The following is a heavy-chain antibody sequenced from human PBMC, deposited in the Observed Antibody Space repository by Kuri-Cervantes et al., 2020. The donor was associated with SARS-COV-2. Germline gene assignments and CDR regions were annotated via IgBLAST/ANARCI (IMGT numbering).Heavy chain of an antibody. CDR1: GYSISSGYY. CDR2: IYHSGST. Sequence: SETLSLTCTVSGYSISSGYYWCWIRQPPGKGLERIGSIYHSGSTYYNPPLKSRVTISVDTSKNQFSLKLSSVTAADTAVYYCARVKYSSSWYGDWFDPWGQGTLVTVSS. CDR3: ARVKYSSSWYGDWFDP. V-gene: IGHV4-38-2*02. D-gene: IGHD6-13*01. J-gene: IGHJ5*02.